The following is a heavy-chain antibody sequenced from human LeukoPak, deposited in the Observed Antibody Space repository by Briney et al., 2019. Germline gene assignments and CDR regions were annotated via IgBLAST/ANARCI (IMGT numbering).Heavy chain of an antibody. V-gene: IGHV4-4*07. CDR3: ARFIETAPVDAFDI. J-gene: IGHJ3*02. D-gene: IGHD3-16*02. Sequence: SETLSLTCTVSGGSISSYYWSWIRQPAGKGLEWIGRIYTSGSTNYNPSLKSRVTMSVDTSKNQFSLKLSSVTAADTAVYYCARFIETAPVDAFDIWGQGTMVTVSS. CDR1: GGSISSYY. CDR2: IYTSGST.